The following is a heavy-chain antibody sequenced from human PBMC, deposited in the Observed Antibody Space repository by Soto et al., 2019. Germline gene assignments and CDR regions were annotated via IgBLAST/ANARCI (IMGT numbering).Heavy chain of an antibody. CDR1: GLTFSDYY. D-gene: IGHD6-19*01. V-gene: IGHV3-11*06. Sequence: QVQLVESGGGWVKPGGSLRLSCAASGLTFSDYYLSWIRQAPGKWLEWVSYISSGSSYTNYADSVKGRFTISRDNAKNSLYLQMNSLRAEDTAVYYCARERYSSGWYDYWGQGILVTVSS. J-gene: IGHJ4*02. CDR2: ISSGSSYT. CDR3: ARERYSSGWYDY.